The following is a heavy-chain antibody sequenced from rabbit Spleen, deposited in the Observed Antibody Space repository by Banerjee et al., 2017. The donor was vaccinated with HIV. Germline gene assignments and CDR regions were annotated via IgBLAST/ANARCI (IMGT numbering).Heavy chain of an antibody. J-gene: IGHJ6*01. D-gene: IGHD4-2*01. CDR3: VRNVGISGDRYGMDL. CDR1: GFSFSGYY. CDR2: INTGNGNT. Sequence: QEKLVESGGDLVKPGTSLRLTCTASGFSFSGYYMSWVSQGPGKGLEWIGFINTGNGNTYYASWAKGRFTISKTSSTPVTLQMTSLTAADTATYFCVRNVGISGDRYGMDLWGPGTLVTVS. V-gene: IGHV1S45*01.